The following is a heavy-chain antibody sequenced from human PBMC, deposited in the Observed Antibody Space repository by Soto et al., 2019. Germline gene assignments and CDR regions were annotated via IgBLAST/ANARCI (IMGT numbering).Heavy chain of an antibody. CDR2: TYYKSKWNN. CDR1: WDSFSINFSA. Sequence: SETLSLTCAISWDSFSINFSAFNLIRHSHSRGLEWLGRTYYKSKWNNDYAISVKSRITINPDTSKNQFSLHLHSVTPEDTAVYYCKGINWFRGMDVWGQGHTVTVSS. J-gene: IGHJ6*02. CDR3: KGINWFRGMDV. V-gene: IGHV6-1*01. D-gene: IGHD3-10*01.